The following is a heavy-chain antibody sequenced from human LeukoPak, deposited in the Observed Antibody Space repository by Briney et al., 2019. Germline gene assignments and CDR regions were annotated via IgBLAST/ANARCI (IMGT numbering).Heavy chain of an antibody. J-gene: IGHJ4*02. CDR1: GFTFGTYW. Sequence: PGGSLRLSCAASGFTFGTYWMSWVRQAPGKGLEWVANIKPDGSEIYHVDSVRGRFTISRDNAEDSLYLQMNSLRAEDTAVYYCARGYSSSSWSLFDYWGQGTLVTVSS. CDR3: ARGYSSSSWSLFDY. CDR2: IKPDGSEI. D-gene: IGHD6-6*01. V-gene: IGHV3-7*03.